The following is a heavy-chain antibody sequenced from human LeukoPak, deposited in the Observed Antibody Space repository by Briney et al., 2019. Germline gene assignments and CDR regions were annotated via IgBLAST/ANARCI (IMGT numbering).Heavy chain of an antibody. V-gene: IGHV1-24*01. D-gene: IGHD4-23*01. CDR2: FDPEDGET. CDR1: GYTLTELS. Sequence: ASVKVSCKVSGYTLTELSMHWVRQAPGKGLEWMGGFDPEDGETIYAQKFQGRVTMTEDTSTDTAYMEPSSLRSEDTAVYYCATSPRWHGRPRFDYWGQGTLVTVSS. CDR3: ATSPRWHGRPRFDY. J-gene: IGHJ4*02.